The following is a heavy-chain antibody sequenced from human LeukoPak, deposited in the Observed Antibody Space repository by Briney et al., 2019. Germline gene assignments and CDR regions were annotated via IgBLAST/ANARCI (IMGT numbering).Heavy chain of an antibody. CDR3: ARSRGGSGIPDYFDY. V-gene: IGHV4-4*07. J-gene: IGHJ4*02. CDR1: GGSTSSYY. D-gene: IGHD3-10*01. CDR2: IYTSGST. Sequence: SETLSLTCTVSGGSTSSYYWSWLRQPAGKGLEWIGRIYTSGSTNYNPSLKSRVTMSVDTSKNQFSLKLSSVTAADTAVYYCARSRGGSGIPDYFDYWGQGTLVTVSS.